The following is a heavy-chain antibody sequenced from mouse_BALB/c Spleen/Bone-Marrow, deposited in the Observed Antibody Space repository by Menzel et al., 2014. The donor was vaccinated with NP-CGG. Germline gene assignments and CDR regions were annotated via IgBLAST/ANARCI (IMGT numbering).Heavy chain of an antibody. V-gene: IGHV8-11*01. J-gene: IGHJ3*01. CDR1: GFSLSTYGIG. Sequence: QVTLKECGPGILQPSQTLSLTCSFSGFSLSTYGIGVGWLRQPSGKGLEWLAHLWWNDNKYYNPVPKSRITISKDTSNNQVYIKISSVDTAETTTYYCARINYGSSYPWFAYWGQGTLVTVSA. CDR3: ARINYGSSYPWFAY. D-gene: IGHD1-1*01. CDR2: LWWNDNK.